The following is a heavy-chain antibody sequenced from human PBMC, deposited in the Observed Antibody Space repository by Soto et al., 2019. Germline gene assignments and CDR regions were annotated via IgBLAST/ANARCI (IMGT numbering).Heavy chain of an antibody. D-gene: IGHD3-16*01. CDR2: ISGSGGRS. CDR3: AKAYFVWSSEQPYYFDY. V-gene: IGHV3-23*01. J-gene: IGHJ4*02. CDR1: GFTFSSYA. Sequence: EVQLLDSRGGLVQPGGSLRLACAASGFTFSSYAMTWVRQGPGKGLEWVSGISGSGGRSYYADSVKGRFTISRDNAKSTLYLQMNSLRAEDTAVYYCAKAYFVWSSEQPYYFDYFGQGTLVTVSS.